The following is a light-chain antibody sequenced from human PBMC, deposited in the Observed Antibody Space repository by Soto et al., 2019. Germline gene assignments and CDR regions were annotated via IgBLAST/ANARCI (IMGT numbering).Light chain of an antibody. CDR1: QGIGNN. Sequence: DIQLTQSPSFLSASVGDRVTITCWASQGIGNNFAWYQQKPGEPPKLLIYADSTLHSGVPSRFSGSGSGTACSLTISSLQPEDFATYYCQQVKSYPRTFGGGTKVDIK. V-gene: IGKV1-9*01. J-gene: IGKJ4*01. CDR2: ADS. CDR3: QQVKSYPRT.